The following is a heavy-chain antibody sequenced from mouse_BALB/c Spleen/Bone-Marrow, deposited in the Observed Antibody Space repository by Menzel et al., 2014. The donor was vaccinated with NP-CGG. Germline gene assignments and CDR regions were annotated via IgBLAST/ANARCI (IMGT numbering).Heavy chain of an antibody. J-gene: IGHJ4*01. D-gene: IGHD1-1*01. Sequence: DVKLQESGGGLVQPGGSLKLSCADSGFDFSRYWMSWVRKAPGKGLEWIGEINPDSSTINQTPSLKDKFIISRDNAKNARFLQMRKVRSENTALDNWGRLGYYGSMYYCGHGTSVTVSS. V-gene: IGHV4-1*02. CDR2: INPDSSTI. CDR1: GFDFSRYW. CDR3: GRLGYYGSMYY.